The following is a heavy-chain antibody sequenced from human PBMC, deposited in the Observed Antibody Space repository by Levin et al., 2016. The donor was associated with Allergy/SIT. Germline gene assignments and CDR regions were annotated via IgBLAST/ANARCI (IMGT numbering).Heavy chain of an antibody. J-gene: IGHJ4*02. Sequence: WIRQPPGKGLEWIGYIYYSGSTYYNPSLKSRVTISVDTSKNQFSLKLSSVTAADTAVYYCARDRPRFGDQSGFDYWGQGTLVTVSS. CDR3: ARDRPRFGDQSGFDY. D-gene: IGHD3-10*01. CDR2: IYYSGST. V-gene: IGHV4-31*02.